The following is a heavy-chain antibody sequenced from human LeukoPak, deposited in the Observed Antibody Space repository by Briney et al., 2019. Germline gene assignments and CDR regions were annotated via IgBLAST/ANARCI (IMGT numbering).Heavy chain of an antibody. J-gene: IGHJ3*02. Sequence: GESLKISCKGSGYTFTSYWITWVRQMPGRGLEWMGIIYPGDSDTKYSPSFQGQVTISADKSISTAYLQWSSLKASDTAMYYCAGQDIVVVATTTRAFDIWGQGTMVTVSS. CDR1: GYTFTSYW. D-gene: IGHD2-15*01. CDR2: IYPGDSDT. V-gene: IGHV5-51*01. CDR3: AGQDIVVVATTTRAFDI.